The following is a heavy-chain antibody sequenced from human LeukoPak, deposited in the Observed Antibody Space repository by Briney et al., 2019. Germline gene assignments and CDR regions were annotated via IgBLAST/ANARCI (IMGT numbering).Heavy chain of an antibody. CDR3: ARTYYDILTGYPYNWFDP. J-gene: IGHJ5*02. V-gene: IGHV4-59*01. Sequence: PSETLSLTCTVSGGSISSYYWSWIRQPPGKGLEWIGYIYYSGSTNYNPSLKSRVTISVDTSKNQSSLKLSSVTAADTAVYYCARTYYDILTGYPYNWFDPWGQGTLVTVSS. CDR1: GGSISSYY. D-gene: IGHD3-9*01. CDR2: IYYSGST.